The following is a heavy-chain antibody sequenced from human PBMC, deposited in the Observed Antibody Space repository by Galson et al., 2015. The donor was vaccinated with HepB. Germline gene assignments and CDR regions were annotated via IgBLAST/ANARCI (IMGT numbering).Heavy chain of an antibody. Sequence: SLRLSCAASGFTFSSYAMHWVRQAPGKGLEYVSAISSNGGSTYYTDSVKGRFTISRDNSKNTLYLQMSSLRAEDTAVYYCVKDRRRKLLWFGELSRYDYWGQGTLVTASS. CDR2: ISSNGGST. J-gene: IGHJ4*02. CDR1: GFTFSSYA. D-gene: IGHD3-10*01. CDR3: VKDRRRKLLWFGELSRYDY. V-gene: IGHV3-64D*06.